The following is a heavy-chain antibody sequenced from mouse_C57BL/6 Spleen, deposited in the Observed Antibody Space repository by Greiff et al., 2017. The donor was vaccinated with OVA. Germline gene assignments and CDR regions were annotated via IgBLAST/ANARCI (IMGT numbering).Heavy chain of an antibody. Sequence: EVQLQQSGPELVKPGASVKISCKASGYTFTDYYMNWVKQSHGKSLEWIGDINPNNGGTSYNQKFKGKATLTVDKSSSTAYMELRSLTSEDSAVYYCARGSSGYAFAYWGQGTLVTVSA. D-gene: IGHD3-2*02. CDR2: INPNNGGT. CDR3: ARGSSGYAFAY. CDR1: GYTFTDYY. J-gene: IGHJ3*01. V-gene: IGHV1-26*01.